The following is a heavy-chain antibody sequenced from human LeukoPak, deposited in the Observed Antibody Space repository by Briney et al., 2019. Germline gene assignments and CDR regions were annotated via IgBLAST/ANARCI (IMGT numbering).Heavy chain of an antibody. CDR3: ARMGYYGYVWGSLSAYYFDY. CDR1: GYTFTSYG. Sequence: ASVKVSCKASGYTFTSYGISWVRQAPGQGLEWMGWISAYNGNTNYAQKLQGRVTMTTDTSTSTAYMELRSLRSDDTAVYYCARMGYYGYVWGSLSAYYFDYWGQGTLVTVSS. J-gene: IGHJ4*02. D-gene: IGHD3-16*01. CDR2: ISAYNGNT. V-gene: IGHV1-18*04.